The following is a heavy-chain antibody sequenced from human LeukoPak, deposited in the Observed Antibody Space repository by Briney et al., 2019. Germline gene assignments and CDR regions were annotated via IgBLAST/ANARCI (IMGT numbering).Heavy chain of an antibody. Sequence: ASVKVSCKASGYTFTSYAMNWVRQAPGQGLEWMGIINPSGGSTSYAQKFQGRVTMTRDTSTSTVYMELSSLRSEDTAVYYCAREPGTLRDYFDYWGQGTLVTVSS. CDR3: AREPGTLRDYFDY. J-gene: IGHJ4*02. CDR1: GYTFTSYA. V-gene: IGHV1-46*01. CDR2: INPSGGST. D-gene: IGHD1-7*01.